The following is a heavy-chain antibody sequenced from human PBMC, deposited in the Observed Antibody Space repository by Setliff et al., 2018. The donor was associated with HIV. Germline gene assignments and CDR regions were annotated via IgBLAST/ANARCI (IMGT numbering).Heavy chain of an antibody. CDR3: AREGGQGYSGSGSFYHRNFDL. CDR2: IRYDGSNK. CDR1: GFTFSSYG. V-gene: IGHV3-30*02. Sequence: LRLSCAASGFTFSSYGMHWVRQAPGKGLEWVAFIRYDGSNKYYADSVKGRFTISRDNSKNTLYLQMNSLRAEDTALYYCAREGGQGYSGSGSFYHRNFDLWGRGTLVTVSS. J-gene: IGHJ2*01. D-gene: IGHD3-10*01.